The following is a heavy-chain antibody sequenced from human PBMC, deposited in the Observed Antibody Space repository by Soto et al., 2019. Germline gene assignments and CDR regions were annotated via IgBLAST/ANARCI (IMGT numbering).Heavy chain of an antibody. CDR1: GGSISSGGYY. V-gene: IGHV4-30-4*08. CDR2: IYDTGST. Sequence: SETLSLTCTVSGGSISSGGYYWSWIRQHPGKGLEWIGYIYDTGSTNYNPALKSRVTISVDTSKNQFSLQLTSVTAADTAVYYCARRAPNHYYYYRGVWGNGTTVTVSS. D-gene: IGHD2-8*01. CDR3: ARRAPNHYYYYRGV. J-gene: IGHJ6*03.